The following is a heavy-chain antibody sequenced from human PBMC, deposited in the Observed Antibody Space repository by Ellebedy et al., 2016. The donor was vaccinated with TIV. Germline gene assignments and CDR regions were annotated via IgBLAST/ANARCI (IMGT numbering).Heavy chain of an antibody. Sequence: ASVKVSCKASGYTFTSYGISWVRQAPGKGLEWMGGFDPEDGETIYAQKFQGRVTMTEDTSTDTAYMELSSLRSEDTAVYYCATRRVVGANYYYYGMDVWGQGTTVTVSS. CDR1: GYTFTSYG. J-gene: IGHJ6*02. CDR2: FDPEDGET. V-gene: IGHV1-24*01. D-gene: IGHD1-26*01. CDR3: ATRRVVGANYYYYGMDV.